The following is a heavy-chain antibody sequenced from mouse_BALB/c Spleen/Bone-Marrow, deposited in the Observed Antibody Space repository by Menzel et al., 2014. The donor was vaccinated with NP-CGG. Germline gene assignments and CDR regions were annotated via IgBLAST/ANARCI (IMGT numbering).Heavy chain of an antibody. D-gene: IGHD2-3*01. Sequence: VQLQQSGAELMKPGASVKISCKATGYTFSSYWIEWVKQRPGHGLEWIGEILLGSGSTNYNEKFKGKATFTADTSSNTAYMQLSSLTSEDSAVYYCARRGGWLGYFDVWGAGTTVTVSS. CDR1: GYTFSSYW. J-gene: IGHJ1*01. CDR3: ARRGGWLGYFDV. V-gene: IGHV1-9*01. CDR2: ILLGSGST.